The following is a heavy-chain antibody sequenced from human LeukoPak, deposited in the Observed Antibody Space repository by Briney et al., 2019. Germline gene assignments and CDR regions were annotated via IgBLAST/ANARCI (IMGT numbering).Heavy chain of an antibody. J-gene: IGHJ4*02. CDR2: IYYSGST. V-gene: IGHV4-59*01. D-gene: IGHD6-19*01. CDR3: ASSIAVAGDY. CDR1: GGSISSYY. Sequence: SETLSLACTVSGGSISSYYWSWIRQPPGKGLEWIGYIYYSGSTNYNPSLKSRVTISVDTSKNQFSLKLSSVTAADTAVYYCASSIAVAGDYWGQGTLVTVSS.